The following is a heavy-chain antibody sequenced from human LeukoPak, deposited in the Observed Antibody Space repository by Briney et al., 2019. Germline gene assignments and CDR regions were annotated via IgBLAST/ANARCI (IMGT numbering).Heavy chain of an antibody. J-gene: IGHJ4*02. V-gene: IGHV3-66*01. Sequence: PGGSLRLSCAASGFTVSSNYMSWLRQAPGKGLEWVSVIYSGGTTYYADSVKGRFTISRDNSKNTLHLQMNSLRADDTAVYYCARDQYSYAHAAHWGQGTLVTVSS. D-gene: IGHD5-18*01. CDR2: IYSGGTT. CDR3: ARDQYSYAHAAH. CDR1: GFTVSSNY.